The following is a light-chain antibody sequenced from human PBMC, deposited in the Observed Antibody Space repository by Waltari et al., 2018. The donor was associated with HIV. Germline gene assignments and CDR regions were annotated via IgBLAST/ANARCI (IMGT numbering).Light chain of an antibody. J-gene: IGKJ3*01. V-gene: IGKV3-20*01. CDR1: QSVGSNY. CDR2: GAS. CDR3: QQYGSSPLFT. Sequence: EIVLTQSPGTLSLSPGERATLSCRASQSVGSNYLAWYQQKPGQAPRLLIYGASSRATGIPDRFSGSGSGTDFTLTISRLEPEDFVVYYCQQYGSSPLFTFGPGTKVDIK.